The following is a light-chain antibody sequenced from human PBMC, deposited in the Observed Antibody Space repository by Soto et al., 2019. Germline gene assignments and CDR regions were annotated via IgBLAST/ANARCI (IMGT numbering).Light chain of an antibody. CDR3: QQSYNTPWT. Sequence: DIQMTQSPSSLSASVGDRVTITCRASHIISSYLNWYQQKPGKTPKLLIYAASSLQGGVPSRFSGSGSGTDFTLTITSLQPEDFATYHCQQSYNTPWTFGQGTKVEIK. V-gene: IGKV1-39*01. CDR2: AAS. CDR1: HIISSY. J-gene: IGKJ1*01.